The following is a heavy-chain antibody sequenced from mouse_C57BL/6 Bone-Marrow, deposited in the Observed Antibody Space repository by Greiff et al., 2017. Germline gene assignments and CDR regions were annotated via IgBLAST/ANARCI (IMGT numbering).Heavy chain of an antibody. J-gene: IGHJ2*01. Sequence: QVQLQQPGAELVKPGASVKMSCKASGYTFTSYWITWVKQRPGQGLEWIGDIYPTSGRTNYNEKFKSKAILTVDTSSNTAYMQLISLTSEASAVFYCARSGPLGRSFDYWGQGTTLTVSS. CDR2: IYPTSGRT. CDR1: GYTFTSYW. CDR3: ARSGPLGRSFDY. V-gene: IGHV1-55*01. D-gene: IGHD4-1*01.